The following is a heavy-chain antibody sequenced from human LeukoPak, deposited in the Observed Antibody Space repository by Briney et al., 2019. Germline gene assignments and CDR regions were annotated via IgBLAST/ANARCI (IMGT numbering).Heavy chain of an antibody. Sequence: GGSLRLSCAASGFTFSSYGMSWVRQAPGKGLEWVSAISGSGGSTYYADSVKGRFTISRDNSKNTLYLQMNSLRAEDTAVYYCAKGFVADDAFDIWGQGTMVTVSS. D-gene: IGHD2-21*01. CDR1: GFTFSSYG. J-gene: IGHJ3*02. CDR3: AKGFVADDAFDI. CDR2: ISGSGGST. V-gene: IGHV3-23*01.